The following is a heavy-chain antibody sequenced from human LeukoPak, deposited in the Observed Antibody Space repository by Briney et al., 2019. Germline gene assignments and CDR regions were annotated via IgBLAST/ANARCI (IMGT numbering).Heavy chain of an antibody. CDR3: ARDVILTGTTAIDY. Sequence: PGGSLRLSCAASGFTVSSNYMSWVRQAPGKGLEWVSVIYSGGSTYYADSVKGRFTISGDNSKNTLYLQMNSLRAEDTAVYYCARDVILTGTTAIDYWGQGTLVTVSS. D-gene: IGHD1-7*01. J-gene: IGHJ4*02. V-gene: IGHV3-53*01. CDR1: GFTVSSNY. CDR2: IYSGGST.